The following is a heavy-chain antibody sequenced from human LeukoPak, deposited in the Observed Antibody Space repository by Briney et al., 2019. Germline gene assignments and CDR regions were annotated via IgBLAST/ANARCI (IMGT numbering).Heavy chain of an antibody. CDR1: GGSISTYY. J-gene: IGHJ3*02. V-gene: IGHV4-4*07. CDR3: ARHLGGSGSHDAFDI. D-gene: IGHD3-10*01. Sequence: SETLSLTCSVSGGSISTYYWSWIRQSAGKGLEWIGRIYKSGSSNYNPSLKSRVSMSVDSSKNHFSLNLTSVTAEDTAVYYCARHLGGSGSHDAFDIWGQGTMVTVSS. CDR2: IYKSGSS.